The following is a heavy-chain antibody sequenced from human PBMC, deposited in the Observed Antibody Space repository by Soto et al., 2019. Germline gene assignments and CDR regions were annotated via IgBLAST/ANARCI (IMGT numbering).Heavy chain of an antibody. CDR1: GYTFTSYA. D-gene: IGHD3-3*01. CDR2: INAGNGNT. J-gene: IGHJ3*02. Sequence: QVQLVQSGAEVKKPGASVKVSCKASGYTFTSYAMHWVRQAPGQRLEWMGWINAGNGNTKYSQKFQGRVTITRDTSAGTAYMELSSLRSEVTAVYYCARTSITIFGVVMNDAFDIWGQGTMVTVSS. CDR3: ARTSITIFGVVMNDAFDI. V-gene: IGHV1-3*01.